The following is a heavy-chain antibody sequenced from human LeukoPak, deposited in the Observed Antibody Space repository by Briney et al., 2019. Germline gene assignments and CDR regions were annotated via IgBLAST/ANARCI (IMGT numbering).Heavy chain of an antibody. CDR1: GGSISSGDYY. D-gene: IGHD3-22*01. J-gene: IGHJ4*02. Sequence: KPSQTLSLTCTVSGGSISSGDYYWSWIRQPPGKGLEWIGYIYHSGSTYYNPSLKSRVIISVDTSKNQFSLKLSSVTAADTAVYYCARGPDSSGYYYFDCWGQGTLVTVAS. V-gene: IGHV4-30-4*01. CDR2: IYHSGST. CDR3: ARGPDSSGYYYFDC.